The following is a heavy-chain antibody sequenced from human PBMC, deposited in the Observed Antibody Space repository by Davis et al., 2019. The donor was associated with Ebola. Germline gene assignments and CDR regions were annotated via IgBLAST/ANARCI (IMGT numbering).Heavy chain of an antibody. V-gene: IGHV4-59*01. Sequence: PSETLSLTCTVSAGSISSYYWRWIRQPPGKGLEWIGYIYYSGSTNYNPSLKSRVTISVDTSKNQFSLKLSSVTAADTAVYYCARETTPHYYGMDVWGQGTTVTVSS. D-gene: IGHD1-1*01. CDR1: AGSISSYY. CDR2: IYYSGST. J-gene: IGHJ6*02. CDR3: ARETTPHYYGMDV.